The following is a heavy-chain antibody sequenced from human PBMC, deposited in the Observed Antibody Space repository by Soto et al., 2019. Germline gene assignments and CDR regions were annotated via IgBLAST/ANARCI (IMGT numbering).Heavy chain of an antibody. CDR1: GGTFSNFA. D-gene: IGHD3-3*01. V-gene: IGHV1-69*01. CDR2: IIPMFGAA. CDR3: ARDFGLHSGFDY. J-gene: IGHJ4*02. Sequence: QVQLVQSGAAAKKPGSSVKVSCTASGGTFSNFAISWVRQAPGQGLEWMGGIIPMFGAADYAQEFQGRVTITADESTSTAYMELSSLRSEDTAMYYCARDFGLHSGFDYWGQGTQVTVSS.